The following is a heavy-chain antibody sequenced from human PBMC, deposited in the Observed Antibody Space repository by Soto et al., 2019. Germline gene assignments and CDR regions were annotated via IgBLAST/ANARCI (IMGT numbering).Heavy chain of an antibody. D-gene: IGHD2-21*01. Sequence: EVQVLESGGGLVQPGGSLRLSCKASGFAFDSYNMNWVRQGPGKGLEWVAGITDSGETTYYADSVKGRFTISRDNSRNTVFLHMNDLRVEDTALYYCAKDTFVTQPSYGVDVWGQGTTITVSS. CDR1: GFAFDSYN. CDR2: ITDSGETT. CDR3: AKDTFVTQPSYGVDV. V-gene: IGHV3-23*01. J-gene: IGHJ6*02.